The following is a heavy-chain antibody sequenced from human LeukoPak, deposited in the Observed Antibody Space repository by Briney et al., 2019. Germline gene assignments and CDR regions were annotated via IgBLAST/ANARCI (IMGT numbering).Heavy chain of an antibody. CDR1: GYTFTSYY. CDR2: INPSGGST. J-gene: IGHJ4*02. CDR3: ARVRRTSYYFDY. V-gene: IGHV1-46*01. D-gene: IGHD3/OR15-3a*01. Sequence: ASVKVSCKASGYTFTSYYMHCVRQAPGQGLEWMGIINPSGGSTSYAQKFQGRVTMTRDMSTTTVYMELSSLRSEDTAVYYCARVRRTSYYFDYWGQGTLVTVSS.